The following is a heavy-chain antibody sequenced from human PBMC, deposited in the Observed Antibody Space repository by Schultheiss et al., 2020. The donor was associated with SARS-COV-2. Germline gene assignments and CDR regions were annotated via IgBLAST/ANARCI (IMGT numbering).Heavy chain of an antibody. Sequence: GSLRLSCTASGFTFGDYAMSWVRQAPGKGLEWVGFIRSKAYGGTTEYAASVKGRFTISRDDSKSIAYLQMNSLKTEDTAVYYCARDWGETYCSGGSCYYPWGQGTLVTVSS. V-gene: IGHV3-49*04. J-gene: IGHJ4*02. CDR2: IRSKAYGGTT. CDR3: ARDWGETYCSGGSCYYP. D-gene: IGHD2-15*01. CDR1: GFTFGDYA.